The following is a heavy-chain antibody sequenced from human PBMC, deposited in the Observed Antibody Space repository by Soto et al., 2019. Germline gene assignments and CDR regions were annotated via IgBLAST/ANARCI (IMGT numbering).Heavy chain of an antibody. J-gene: IGHJ4*02. CDR3: AATWYGYSYGDRVYYFDY. D-gene: IGHD5-18*01. CDR2: ISYDGSNK. Sequence: QVQLVESGGGVVQPGRSLRLSCAASGFTFSSYGMHWVRQAPGKGLEWVAVISYDGSNKYYAESVKGRFTISRDNSKNTLYLQMTSLRAEDTAVYYCAATWYGYSYGDRVYYFDYWGQGTLVTVSS. V-gene: IGHV3-30*03. CDR1: GFTFSSYG.